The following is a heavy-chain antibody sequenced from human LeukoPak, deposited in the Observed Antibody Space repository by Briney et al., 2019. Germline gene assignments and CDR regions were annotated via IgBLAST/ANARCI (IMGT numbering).Heavy chain of an antibody. CDR1: GFTVSSNY. CDR3: ARDRGSYAWDY. CDR2: IYSGGST. V-gene: IGHV3-66*02. Sequence: GGSLRLSCAASGFTVSSNYMNWVRQAPGKGLEWVSVIYSGGSTYYADSVKGRFTISRDNSKNTLYLQMNSLRPEDAAVYYCARDRGSYAWDYWGQGTLVTVSS. J-gene: IGHJ4*02. D-gene: IGHD5-12*01.